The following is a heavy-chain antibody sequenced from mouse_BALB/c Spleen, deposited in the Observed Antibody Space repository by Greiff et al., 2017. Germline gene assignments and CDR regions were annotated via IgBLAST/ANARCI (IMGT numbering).Heavy chain of an antibody. J-gene: IGHJ2*01. CDR3: ARHPYYDYGTPYFDY. Sequence: EVQGVESGGGLVKPGGSLKLSCAASGFAFSSYDMSWVRQTPEKRLEWVAYISSGGGSTYYPDTVKGRFTISRDNAKNTLYLQMSSLKSEDTAMYYCARHPYYDYGTPYFDYWGQGTTLTVSS. D-gene: IGHD2-4*01. CDR2: ISSGGGST. CDR1: GFAFSSYD. V-gene: IGHV5-12-1*01.